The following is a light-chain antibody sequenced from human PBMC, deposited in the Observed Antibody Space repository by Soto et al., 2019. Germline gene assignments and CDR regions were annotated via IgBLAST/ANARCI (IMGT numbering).Light chain of an antibody. CDR1: SSDVGGFDS. Sequence: QSALTQPASVSGSPGQSITLSCTGTSSDVGGFDSVSWYQQHPGSAPKLMIYEVTTRPSGVSHRFSGSKSGNTASLTISGLQTEDEADYYCSSYTSSNTLVFGTGTKVTVL. CDR3: SSYTSSNTLV. J-gene: IGLJ1*01. CDR2: EVT. V-gene: IGLV2-14*01.